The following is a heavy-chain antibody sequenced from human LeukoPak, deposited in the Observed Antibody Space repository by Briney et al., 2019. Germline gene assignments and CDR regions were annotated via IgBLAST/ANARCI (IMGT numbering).Heavy chain of an antibody. CDR2: IYYSGST. Sequence: SETLSLTCTVSGGSISSYYWSWIRQPPGKGLEWIGYIYYSGSTNYNPSLKSRVTISVDTSKNHFSLKLSSVTAADTAVYYCARPLVPAATDAFDIWGQGTMVTVSS. D-gene: IGHD2-2*01. V-gene: IGHV4-59*01. CDR3: ARPLVPAATDAFDI. J-gene: IGHJ3*02. CDR1: GGSISSYY.